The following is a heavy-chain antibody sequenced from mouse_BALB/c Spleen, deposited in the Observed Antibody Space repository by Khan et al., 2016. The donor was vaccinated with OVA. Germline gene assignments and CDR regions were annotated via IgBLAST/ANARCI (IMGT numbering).Heavy chain of an antibody. CDR3: DRPNYGSAWFAY. V-gene: IGHV2-9*02. J-gene: IGHJ3*01. CDR2: LWAGGST. D-gene: IGHD1-1*01. Sequence: QVQLKESGPGLVAPSQCLSITCTVSGFSLTSYGVHWVRQPPGKGLEWLGVLWAGGSTNYYSALMSRLTISKDNSKNQVLLKMNSLQTDDTATYYCDRPNYGSAWFAYWGQGTLVTVSA. CDR1: GFSLTSYG.